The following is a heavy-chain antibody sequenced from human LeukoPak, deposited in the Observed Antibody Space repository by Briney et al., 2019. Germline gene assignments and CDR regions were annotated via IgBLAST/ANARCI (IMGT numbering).Heavy chain of an antibody. V-gene: IGHV1-3*01. J-gene: IGHJ6*02. CDR1: GYTFTSYA. Sequence: GASVKVSCKASGYTFTSYAMHWVRQAPGQRLEWMGWINAGNGNTKYSQKFQGRVTITRDTSASTAYMELSSLRSEDTAVYYCARYCSSTSCYSDNYGMDVWGQGTTVTVPS. CDR3: ARYCSSTSCYSDNYGMDV. CDR2: INAGNGNT. D-gene: IGHD2-2*02.